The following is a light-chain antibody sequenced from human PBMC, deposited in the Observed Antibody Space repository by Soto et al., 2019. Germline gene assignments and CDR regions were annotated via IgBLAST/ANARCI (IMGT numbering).Light chain of an antibody. CDR2: SNS. CDR1: SSNIGAGYD. J-gene: IGLJ2*01. CDR3: QSYDSSVSKVV. Sequence: QSVLTQPPSVSGAPGQRVTISCTGSSSNIGAGYDVHWYQQLPGTAPKLLIYSNSNRPSGVPDRFSGSKSGTSASLAITGLQAEDEADYYCQSYDSSVSKVVFGGGTKVTVL. V-gene: IGLV1-40*01.